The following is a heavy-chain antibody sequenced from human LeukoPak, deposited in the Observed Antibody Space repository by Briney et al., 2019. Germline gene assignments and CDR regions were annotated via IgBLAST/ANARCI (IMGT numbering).Heavy chain of an antibody. CDR1: GYTFTSYG. CDR2: ISAYNGNT. Sequence: ASVKVSRKASGYTFTSYGISWVRQAPGQGLEWMGWISAYNGNTNYAQKLQGRVTMTTDTSTSTAYMELRSLRSDDTAVYYCARVAPDGGEPGYGYYYYYMDVWGKGTTVTVSS. V-gene: IGHV1-18*01. D-gene: IGHD1-14*01. J-gene: IGHJ6*03. CDR3: ARVAPDGGEPGYGYYYYYMDV.